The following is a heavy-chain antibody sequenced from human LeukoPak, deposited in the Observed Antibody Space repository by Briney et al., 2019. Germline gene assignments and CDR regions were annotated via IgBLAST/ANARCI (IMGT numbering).Heavy chain of an antibody. V-gene: IGHV3-23*01. J-gene: IGHJ4*02. CDR2: ISGSGDST. Sequence: WGSLRLSCAASAFTFSSYEMSRVRQAPGQGLEWVSVISGSGDSTYYADSVKGRFTISRDKSKSTVYLQMNSLRAEDTALYYCAKGDSNGGSCYSSFDCWGQGTLVIVSS. CDR1: AFTFSSYE. CDR3: AKGDSNGGSCYSSFDC. D-gene: IGHD2-15*01.